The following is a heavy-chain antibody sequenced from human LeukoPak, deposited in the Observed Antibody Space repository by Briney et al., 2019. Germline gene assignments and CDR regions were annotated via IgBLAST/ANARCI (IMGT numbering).Heavy chain of an antibody. V-gene: IGHV1-2*02. J-gene: IGHJ4*02. Sequence: ASVKVSCKASGYTFTGYYMHWVRQAPGQGLEWMGWINPNSGGTNYAQKFQGRVTMTRDTSISTAYMELSRLRSDGTAVYYCARGTSTAYFQLYFASWGQGTLVTVSS. CDR3: ARGTSTAYFQLYFAS. D-gene: IGHD3-9*01. CDR1: GYTFTGYY. CDR2: INPNSGGT.